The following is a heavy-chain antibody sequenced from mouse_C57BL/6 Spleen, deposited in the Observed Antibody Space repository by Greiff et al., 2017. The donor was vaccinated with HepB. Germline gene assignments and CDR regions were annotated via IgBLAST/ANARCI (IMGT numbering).Heavy chain of an antibody. Sequence: VQLQQSGAELVRPGTSVKVSCKASGYAFTNYLIEWVKQRPGQGLEWIGVINPGSGGTNYNEKFKGKATLTADKSSSTAYMQLSSLTSEDSAVYFCARSGGDGDDYWGQGTTLTVSS. CDR3: ARSGGDGDDY. V-gene: IGHV1-54*01. D-gene: IGHD3-3*01. J-gene: IGHJ2*01. CDR2: INPGSGGT. CDR1: GYAFTNYL.